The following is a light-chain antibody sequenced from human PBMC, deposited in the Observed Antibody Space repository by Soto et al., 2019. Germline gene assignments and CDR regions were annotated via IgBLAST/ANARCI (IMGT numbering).Light chain of an antibody. V-gene: IGLV2-14*01. CDR2: DVS. J-gene: IGLJ1*01. Sequence: QSVLTQPASVSGSPGQSFTISCTGTSSDVGGYNYVSWYQQHPGKAPKLMIYDVSNRPSGVSNRFSGSKSGNTASLTISGLQAEDEADYYCSSYTSSSPYVFGTGTKLTVL. CDR3: SSYTSSSPYV. CDR1: SSDVGGYNY.